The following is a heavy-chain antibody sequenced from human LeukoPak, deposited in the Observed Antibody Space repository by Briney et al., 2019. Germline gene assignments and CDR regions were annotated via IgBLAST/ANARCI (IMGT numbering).Heavy chain of an antibody. J-gene: IGHJ5*02. CDR2: ISSSGSTI. D-gene: IGHD6-13*01. CDR1: GFTFSDYH. Sequence: GGSLRLSCAASGFTFSDYHMSWIRHAPGKGLKWVLNISSSGSTIYYADSVKGRFTISRDNAKNSLYLQMNSLRAEDTAVYYCARGETADSFDPWGQGTLVTVSS. CDR3: ARGETADSFDP. V-gene: IGHV3-11*04.